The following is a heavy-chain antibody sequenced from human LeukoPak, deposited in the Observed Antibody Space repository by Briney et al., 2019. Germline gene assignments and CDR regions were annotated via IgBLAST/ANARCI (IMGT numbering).Heavy chain of an antibody. Sequence: GGSLRLSCAASGFTFSSYGMHWVRQAPGKGLEWVASISDGGRAAYYGDFVRGRFTISRDDARNSLFLQMNGLRADDTAVYYCTRENYVPDSWGQGTLVTVSS. V-gene: IGHV3-7*03. CDR1: GFTFSSYG. J-gene: IGHJ5*02. CDR3: TRENYVPDS. D-gene: IGHD3-10*02. CDR2: ISDGGRAA.